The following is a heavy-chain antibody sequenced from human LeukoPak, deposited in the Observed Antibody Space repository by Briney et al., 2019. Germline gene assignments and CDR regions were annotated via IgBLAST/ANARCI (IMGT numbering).Heavy chain of an antibody. V-gene: IGHV3-48*03. CDR3: AREAQIAVDAFDI. Sequence: GGSLRLSCVASGFTFSSYEMNWVRQAPGNGLECVSYISSSGSTIYYADSVKGRFTISRDNAKNSLYLQMNSVRAEDTAVYYCAREAQIAVDAFDIWGQGPMVTVSS. CDR2: ISSSGSTI. CDR1: GFTFSSYE. J-gene: IGHJ3*02. D-gene: IGHD6-19*01.